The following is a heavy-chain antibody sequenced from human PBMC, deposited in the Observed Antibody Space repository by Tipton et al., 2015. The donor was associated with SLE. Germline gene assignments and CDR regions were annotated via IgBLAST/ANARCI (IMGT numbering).Heavy chain of an antibody. J-gene: IGHJ4*02. D-gene: IGHD4-17*01. CDR2: ISGSSRYM. Sequence: SLRLSCAASGFTFSTYSMNWVRQAPGKGLEWVSSISGSSRYMYYADSVKGRFTISRDNAKNSLYLQMNSLRAEDTAVYYCARDVTTVTSYYFDYWGQGTLVTVSS. V-gene: IGHV3-21*03. CDR1: GFTFSTYS. CDR3: ARDVTTVTSYYFDY.